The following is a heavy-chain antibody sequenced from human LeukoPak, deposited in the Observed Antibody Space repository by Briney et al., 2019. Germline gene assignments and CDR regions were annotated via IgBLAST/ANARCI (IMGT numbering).Heavy chain of an antibody. CDR3: ARVLYYYDSSPFDY. V-gene: IGHV4-39*01. Sequence: TSETLSLTCTVSGGSISSRSYYWGWIRQPPGKGLEWIGSIYHSGSAYYNPSLKSRVTVSVDTSKNQFSLKLSSVTAADTAVYYCARVLYYYDSSPFDYWGQGTLVTVSS. CDR1: GGSISSRSYY. J-gene: IGHJ4*02. D-gene: IGHD3-22*01. CDR2: IYHSGSA.